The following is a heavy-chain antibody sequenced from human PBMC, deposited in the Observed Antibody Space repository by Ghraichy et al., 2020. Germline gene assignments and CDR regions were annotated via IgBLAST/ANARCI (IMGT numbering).Heavy chain of an antibody. CDR3: AKKMRDSVGYSFGEGCFDS. V-gene: IGHV3-23*01. CDR1: GFIFSNYA. J-gene: IGHJ4*02. D-gene: IGHD5-12*01. Sequence: GESLNISCAASGFIFSNYAMGWVRQAPGKGLEWVSAINSDGSPTYYADSIKGRFTISRDNSKNTLFLQMNSLRVEDTALYFCAKKMRDSVGYSFGEGCFDSWGQGSLVTVSS. CDR2: INSDGSPT.